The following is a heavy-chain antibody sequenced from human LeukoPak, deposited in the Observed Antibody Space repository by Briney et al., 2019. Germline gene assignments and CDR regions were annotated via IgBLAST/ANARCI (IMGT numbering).Heavy chain of an antibody. J-gene: IGHJ4*02. CDR3: AKAIVIAAASPFDY. CDR1: GFSFSSYG. CDR2: ISGSGGST. D-gene: IGHD6-13*01. V-gene: IGHV3-23*01. Sequence: PGGSLRLSCAASGFSFSSYGMHWVRQAPGKGLEWVSAISGSGGSTYYADSVKGRFTISRDNSKNTLYLQMNSLRAEDTAVYYCAKAIVIAAASPFDYWGQGTLVTVSS.